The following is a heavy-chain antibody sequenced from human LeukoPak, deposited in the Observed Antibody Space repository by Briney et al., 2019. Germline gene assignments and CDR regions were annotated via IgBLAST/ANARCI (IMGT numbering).Heavy chain of an antibody. D-gene: IGHD5-18*01. Sequence: GGSLRLFCAASGFTFSSYAMSWVRQAPGKGLEWVSAISGSGGSTYYADSVKGRFTISRDNSKNTLYLQMNSLRAEDTAVYYCAKGMWKVKGTAIVLDYWGQGTLVTVTS. J-gene: IGHJ4*02. CDR2: ISGSGGST. CDR1: GFTFSSYA. V-gene: IGHV3-23*01. CDR3: AKGMWKVKGTAIVLDY.